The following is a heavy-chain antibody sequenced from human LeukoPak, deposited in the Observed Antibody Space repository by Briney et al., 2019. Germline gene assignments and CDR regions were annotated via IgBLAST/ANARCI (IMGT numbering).Heavy chain of an antibody. V-gene: IGHV4-34*01. J-gene: IGHJ4*02. CDR1: GGSFSGYY. D-gene: IGHD2-15*01. Sequence: SETLSLTCAVYGGSFSGYYWSWIRQPPGKGLEWTGEINHSGSTNYNPSLKSRVTISVDTSKNQFSLKLSSVTAADTAVYYCAREAQNCSGGSCYSDFDYWGQGTLVTVSS. CDR2: INHSGST. CDR3: AREAQNCSGGSCYSDFDY.